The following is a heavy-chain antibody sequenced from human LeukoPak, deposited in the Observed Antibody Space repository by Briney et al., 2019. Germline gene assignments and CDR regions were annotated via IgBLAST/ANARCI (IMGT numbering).Heavy chain of an antibody. CDR1: GFTVSSNY. CDR3: AELGITMIGGV. J-gene: IGHJ6*04. Sequence: GGSLRLSCAASGFTVSSNYMSWVRQAPGKGLEWVSIIYSGGSTIYYADSVKGRFTISRDNAKNSLYLQMNSLRAEDTAVYYCAELGITMIGGVWGKGTTVTISS. V-gene: IGHV3-53*01. D-gene: IGHD3-10*02. CDR2: IYSGGSTI.